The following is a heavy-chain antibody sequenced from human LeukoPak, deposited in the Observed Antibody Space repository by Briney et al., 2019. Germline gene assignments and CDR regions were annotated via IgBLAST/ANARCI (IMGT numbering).Heavy chain of an antibody. CDR3: AKDHQQLVPYYFDY. D-gene: IGHD6-13*01. CDR2: ISGSGGST. J-gene: IGHJ4*02. Sequence: GGSLRLSCAASGFTFSSYAMSWVRQAPGKRLEWVSAISGSGGSTYYADSVKGRFTISRDNSKSTLYLQMNSLRAEDTAVYYCAKDHQQLVPYYFDYWGQGTLVTVSS. V-gene: IGHV3-23*01. CDR1: GFTFSSYA.